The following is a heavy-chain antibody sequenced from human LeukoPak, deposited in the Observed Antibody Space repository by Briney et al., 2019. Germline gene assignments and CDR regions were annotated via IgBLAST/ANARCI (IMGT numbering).Heavy chain of an antibody. CDR1: GYTFSDYY. Sequence: ASVKVSCKASGYTFSDYYLHWVRQAPGQGLEWMGWINPNSGGTNSAQKFQGRVTMTRDTSIITAYMELSRLRSDDTAVYFCATWGLHFDIWGQGTMVTVAS. J-gene: IGHJ3*02. CDR2: INPNSGGT. V-gene: IGHV1-2*02. D-gene: IGHD3-16*01. CDR3: ATWGLHFDI.